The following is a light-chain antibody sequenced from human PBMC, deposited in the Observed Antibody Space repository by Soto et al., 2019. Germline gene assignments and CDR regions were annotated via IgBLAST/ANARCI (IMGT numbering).Light chain of an antibody. V-gene: IGLV2-14*03. CDR2: DVT. CDR1: SNGIGGYNY. Sequence: QSVLTQPASVSGSPGQSITIPCTGTSNGIGGYNYVSRYQQFPGKAPKLIIYDVTNRPSGVSFRFSGSKSGNTASLTISGLQAEDEAGYHCSSYSSTSTRRLFGAGTKVTVL. J-gene: IGLJ1*01. CDR3: SSYSSTSTRRL.